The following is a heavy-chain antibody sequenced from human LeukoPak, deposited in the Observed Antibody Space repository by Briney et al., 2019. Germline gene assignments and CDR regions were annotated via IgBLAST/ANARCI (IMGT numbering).Heavy chain of an antibody. D-gene: IGHD2-15*01. V-gene: IGHV1-24*01. J-gene: IGHJ4*02. CDR3: ARDRSLYWALKYYFDY. Sequence: GASVKVSCKVSGYTLTELSMHWVRQAPGKGLEWMGGFDPEDGETIYAQKFQGRVTITRDTSASTAYMELSSLRSEDTAVYYCARDRSLYWALKYYFDYWGQGTLVTVSS. CDR1: GYTLTELS. CDR2: FDPEDGET.